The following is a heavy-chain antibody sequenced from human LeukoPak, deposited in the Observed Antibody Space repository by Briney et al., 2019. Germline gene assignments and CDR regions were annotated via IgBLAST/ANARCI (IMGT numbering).Heavy chain of an antibody. CDR1: GYTFTSYD. D-gene: IGHD2-15*01. CDR3: ARVGAGGGGTLMYYYYYSGMDV. J-gene: IGHJ6*02. CDR2: MNPNSGNT. Sequence: ASVKVSCKASGYTFTSYDINWVRQATGQGLEWMGWMNPNSGNTGYAQKFQGRVTMTRNTSISTAYMELSSLRFEDTAVYYCARVGAGGGGTLMYYYYYSGMDVWGQGTTVTVSS. V-gene: IGHV1-8*01.